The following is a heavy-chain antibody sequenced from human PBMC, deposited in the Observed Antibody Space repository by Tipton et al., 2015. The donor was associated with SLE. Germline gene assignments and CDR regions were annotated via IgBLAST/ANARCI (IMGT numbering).Heavy chain of an antibody. CDR1: GYTFTSYG. D-gene: IGHD6-6*01. V-gene: IGHV1-18*01. Sequence: QVQLVQSGAEVKKPGASVKVSCKASGYTFTSYGITWVRQAPGQGLEWMGWISAYNGNTNYAQKLQGRVTMTTDTSTSTAYMELRSLRADATAVYYCARDWRGIAARHNWFDPWGQGTLVTVSS. CDR2: ISAYNGNT. CDR3: ARDWRGIAARHNWFDP. J-gene: IGHJ5*02.